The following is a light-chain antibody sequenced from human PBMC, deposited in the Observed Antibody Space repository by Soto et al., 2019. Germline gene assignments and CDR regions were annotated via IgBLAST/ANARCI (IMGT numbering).Light chain of an antibody. Sequence: DIQMTQSPSSLSASVGDRVTITCRASQGISSFLAWYQQKPGKAPKLLIYAASSLQSGVPSRFSGSGSGTEFTLTISSLQPDDFATYYCQQYSTYTPRTFGQGTKVDIK. V-gene: IGKV1-9*01. J-gene: IGKJ1*01. CDR1: QGISSF. CDR3: QQYSTYTPRT. CDR2: AAS.